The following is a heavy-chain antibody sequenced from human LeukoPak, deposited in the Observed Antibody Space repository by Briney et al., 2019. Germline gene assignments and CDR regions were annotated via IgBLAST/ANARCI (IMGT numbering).Heavy chain of an antibody. V-gene: IGHV4-39*07. D-gene: IGHD4-17*01. Sequence: SETLSLTCTVSGGSISSSSYYWGWIRQPPGKGLGGIGSIYYSGSTYYNPSLKSRVTISVDTSKNQFSLKLSSVAAADTAVYYCARAQVVDTVTTGGVDYWGQGTLVTVSS. J-gene: IGHJ4*02. CDR3: ARAQVVDTVTTGGVDY. CDR2: IYYSGST. CDR1: GGSISSSSYY.